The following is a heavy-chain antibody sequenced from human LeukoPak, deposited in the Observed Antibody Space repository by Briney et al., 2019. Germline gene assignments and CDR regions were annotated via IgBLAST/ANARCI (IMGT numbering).Heavy chain of an antibody. CDR2: FDPEDGET. Sequence: GGSLRLSCAASGFTFSSYGMHWVRQAPGKGLEWMGGFDPEDGETIYAQKFQGRVTMTEDTSTDTAYMELSSLRSEDTAVYYCARLLWFGENAFDIWGQGTMVTVSS. J-gene: IGHJ3*02. CDR1: GFTFSSYG. D-gene: IGHD3-10*01. V-gene: IGHV1-24*01. CDR3: ARLLWFGENAFDI.